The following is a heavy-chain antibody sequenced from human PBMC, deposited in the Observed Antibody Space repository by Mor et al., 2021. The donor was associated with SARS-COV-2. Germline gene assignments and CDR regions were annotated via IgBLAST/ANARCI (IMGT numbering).Heavy chain of an antibody. CDR2: DGSST. D-gene: IGHD7-27*01. V-gene: IGHV3-74*01. J-gene: IGHJ2*01. Sequence: DGSSTSYADSVKGRFTISRDNAKNTLYLQMNSLRGEDTAVYYCARDLNWALWGRGTLVTVSS. CDR3: ARDLNWAL.